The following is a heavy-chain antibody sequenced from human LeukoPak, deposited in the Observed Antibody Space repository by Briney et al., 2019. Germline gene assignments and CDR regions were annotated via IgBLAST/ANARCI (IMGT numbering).Heavy chain of an antibody. J-gene: IGHJ4*02. V-gene: IGHV4-59*08. CDR1: GGSISSYY. CDR2: IYYSGST. CDR3: ARNIAAPVVVDY. Sequence: PSETLSLTCTVSGGSISSYYWSWIRQPPGKGLEWIGYIYYSGSTNYNPSLKSRVTISVDTSKNQFSLKLSSVTAADTAVYYCARNIAAPVVVDYWGQGTLVTVSS. D-gene: IGHD6-6*01.